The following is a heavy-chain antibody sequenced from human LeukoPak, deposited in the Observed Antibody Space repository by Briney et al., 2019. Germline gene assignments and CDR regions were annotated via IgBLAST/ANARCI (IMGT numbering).Heavy chain of an antibody. CDR3: ARDRVVVAATLSNYYGMDV. Sequence: PGGSLRLSCAASGFTFSSYAMSWVRQAPGKGLEWVSATSGNGGSAYYADSVKGRFTISRDNSKNTLYLQMNSLRAEDTAVYYCARDRVVVAATLSNYYGMDVWGQGTTVTVSS. CDR2: TSGNGGSA. V-gene: IGHV3-23*01. J-gene: IGHJ6*02. CDR1: GFTFSSYA. D-gene: IGHD2-15*01.